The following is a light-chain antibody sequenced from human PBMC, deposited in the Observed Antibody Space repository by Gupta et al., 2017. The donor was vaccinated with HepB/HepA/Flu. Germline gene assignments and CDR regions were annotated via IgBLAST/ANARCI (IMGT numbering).Light chain of an antibody. V-gene: IGKV1-9*01. CDR2: SAS. CDR3: QQVDSYPIT. Sequence: DIQLTQSPSFLSASVGDRVTITCRASQGISSYLAWYQQNPGKAPKLLIYSASTLQSGVPSRFTGSGSGTEFTLTISSLQPEDFATYYCQQVDSYPITFGQGTQLEIK. J-gene: IGKJ5*01. CDR1: QGISSY.